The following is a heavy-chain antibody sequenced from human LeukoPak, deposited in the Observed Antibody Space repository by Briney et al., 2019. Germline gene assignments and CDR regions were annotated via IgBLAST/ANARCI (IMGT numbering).Heavy chain of an antibody. CDR3: ARATQLWEAWIEY. Sequence: PGGSLRLSCAASGFTVSSNYMRWVRQAPGKGLEWVAVVYSGGGTYYADSVEGRFTISRDNSKNTLYLQMNSLRSDDTAVYYCARATQLWEAWIEYWGQGTLVTVSS. J-gene: IGHJ4*02. V-gene: IGHV3-53*05. D-gene: IGHD5-18*01. CDR1: GFTVSSNY. CDR2: VYSGGGT.